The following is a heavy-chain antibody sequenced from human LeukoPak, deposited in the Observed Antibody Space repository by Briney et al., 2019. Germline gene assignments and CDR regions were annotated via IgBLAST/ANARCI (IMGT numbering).Heavy chain of an antibody. Sequence: GGSLRLSCAASGFTFSSYAMHWVRQAPGKGLEWVAVISYDGSNKYYADSVKGRFTISRDNSKNTLYLQMNSLRAEDTAVYYCARGLHPSHVDIVATLSFDYWGQGTLVTVSS. CDR3: ARGLHPSHVDIVATLSFDY. D-gene: IGHD5-12*01. V-gene: IGHV3-30*04. CDR2: ISYDGSNK. CDR1: GFTFSSYA. J-gene: IGHJ4*02.